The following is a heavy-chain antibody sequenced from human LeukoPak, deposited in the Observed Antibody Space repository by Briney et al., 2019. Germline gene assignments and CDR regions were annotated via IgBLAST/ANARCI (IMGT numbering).Heavy chain of an antibody. CDR1: GGSISSYY. J-gene: IGHJ5*02. CDR3: ARGRGWSRVDWFDP. Sequence: SETLSLTCTVSGGSISSYYWSWIRQPPGKGLEWIGYIYYSGSTNYNPSLKSRVTISVDTSKNQFSLKLSSVTAADTAVYYCARGRGWSRVDWFDPWGQETLVTVSS. V-gene: IGHV4-59*01. CDR2: IYYSGST. D-gene: IGHD6-19*01.